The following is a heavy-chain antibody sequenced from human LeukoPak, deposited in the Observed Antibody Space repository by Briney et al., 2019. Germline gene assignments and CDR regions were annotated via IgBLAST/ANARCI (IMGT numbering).Heavy chain of an antibody. V-gene: IGHV3-30*18. J-gene: IGHJ2*01. CDR3: AKDGNSFRGLSRSIAAAGTSGYFDL. Sequence: GGSLRLSCAASGFTFSSYGMHWVRQAPGKGLEWVAVISYDGSNKYYADSVKGRFTISRDNSKNTLYLQMNSLRAEDTAVYYCAKDGNSFRGLSRSIAAAGTSGYFDLWGRGTLVTVSS. CDR1: GFTFSSYG. CDR2: ISYDGSNK. D-gene: IGHD6-13*01.